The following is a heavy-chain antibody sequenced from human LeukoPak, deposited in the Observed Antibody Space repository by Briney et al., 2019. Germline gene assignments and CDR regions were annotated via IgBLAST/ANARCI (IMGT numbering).Heavy chain of an antibody. J-gene: IGHJ4*02. CDR2: IHYSGST. CDR1: GGSISSSSYY. V-gene: IGHV4-30-4*08. CDR3: ARDGMVRFGIWALDY. Sequence: SETLSLTCTVSGGSISSSSYYWSWLRQPPGKALEWIGYIHYSGSTYYNPSLKSRVTMSVDTSKSQFSLKLSSVTAADTAVYYCARDGMVRFGIWALDYWGQGTLVTVSS. D-gene: IGHD3-10*01.